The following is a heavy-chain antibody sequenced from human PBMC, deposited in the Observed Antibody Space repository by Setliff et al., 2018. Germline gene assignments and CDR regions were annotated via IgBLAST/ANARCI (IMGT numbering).Heavy chain of an antibody. V-gene: IGHV4-59*08. D-gene: IGHD5-12*01. CDR1: GGSISSSY. J-gene: IGHJ6*03. Sequence: PSETLSLTCTVSGGSISSSYWSWIRQPPGKGLEWIGYFYHSGSMNYSPSLKGRVTMSVDTSNNQLSLKMTSVTAEDTAVYYCAKVDIDYIMTRDDTWQYLFYMDVWGRGTTVTVSS. CDR2: FYHSGSM. CDR3: AKVDIDYIMTRDDTWQYLFYMDV.